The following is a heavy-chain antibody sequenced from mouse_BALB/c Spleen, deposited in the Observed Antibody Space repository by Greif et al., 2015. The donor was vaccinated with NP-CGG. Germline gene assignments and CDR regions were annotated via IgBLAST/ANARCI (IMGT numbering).Heavy chain of an antibody. Sequence: QVQLKDSGAGLMKPGASVKISCKATGYTFSSYWIEWVKQRPGHGLEWIGEILPGSGSTNYNEKFKGKATFTADTSSNTAYMQLSSLTSEDVAVYYCASGGMITAFAYWGQGTLVTVSA. D-gene: IGHD2-4*01. V-gene: IGHV1-9*01. CDR1: GYTFSSYW. CDR2: ILPGSGST. J-gene: IGHJ3*01. CDR3: ASGGMITAFAY.